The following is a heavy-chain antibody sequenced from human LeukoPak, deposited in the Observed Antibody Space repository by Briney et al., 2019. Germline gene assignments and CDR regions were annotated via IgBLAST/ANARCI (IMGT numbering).Heavy chain of an antibody. CDR3: ASASYYFDSYGYPDY. CDR2: IIPIFGSA. D-gene: IGHD3-22*01. J-gene: IGHJ4*02. Sequence: SVNVSCKASGGTLSTYAINWVRQAPGQGLECKGGIIPIFGSAIYTEKFQGRVTITMDEATSTAYMELTSLRSEDTAVYYCASASYYFDSYGYPDYWGQGTLVTVSS. V-gene: IGHV1-69*05. CDR1: GGTLSTYA.